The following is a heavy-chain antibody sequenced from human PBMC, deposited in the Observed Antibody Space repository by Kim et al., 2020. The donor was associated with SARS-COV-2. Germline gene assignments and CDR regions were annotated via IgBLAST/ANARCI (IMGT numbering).Heavy chain of an antibody. CDR3: AREGNNYGPDFDY. J-gene: IGHJ4*02. CDR1: GGSISSSNW. D-gene: IGHD5-18*01. Sequence: SETLSLTCSVSGGSISSSNWWSWVRQPPGKGLEWIGEIYHSGSTNYNPSLKSRVTISVDKSKNQSSLKLSSVTAADTAVYYCAREGNNYGPDFDYWGQGTLVTVYS. CDR2: IYHSGST. V-gene: IGHV4-4*02.